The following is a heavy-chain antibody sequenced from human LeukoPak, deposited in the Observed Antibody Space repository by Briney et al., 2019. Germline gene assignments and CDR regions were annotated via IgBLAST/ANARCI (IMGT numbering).Heavy chain of an antibody. J-gene: IGHJ4*02. CDR3: AKEDGCNSGGLFDY. V-gene: IGHV3-30*18. D-gene: IGHD5-24*01. Sequence: GGTLRLSCAASGFTFSSYGMHWVRQAPGKGLEWVAVISYDGSNKYYADSVKGRFTISRDNSKNTLYLQMNSLRAEDTAVYYCAKEDGCNSGGLFDYWGQGTLVTVSS. CDR1: GFTFSSYG. CDR2: ISYDGSNK.